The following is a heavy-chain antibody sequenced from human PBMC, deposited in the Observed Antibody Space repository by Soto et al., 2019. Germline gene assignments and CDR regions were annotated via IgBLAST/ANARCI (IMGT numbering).Heavy chain of an antibody. CDR2: IKQDGSEK. V-gene: IGHV3-7*04. Sequence: PGGSLRLSCAASVFTFTSYWMSWVRQAPEKGLEWVANIKQDGSEKYYVDSVKGRFTISRDNAKNSLYLQMNSLRAEDTAVYYCARDYYDSSGYYPRFDYWGQGTLVTVSS. J-gene: IGHJ4*02. CDR3: ARDYYDSSGYYPRFDY. D-gene: IGHD3-22*01. CDR1: VFTFTSYW.